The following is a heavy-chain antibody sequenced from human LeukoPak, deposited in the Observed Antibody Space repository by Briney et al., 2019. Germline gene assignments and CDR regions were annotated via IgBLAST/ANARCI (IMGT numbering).Heavy chain of an antibody. V-gene: IGHV4-59*01. Sequence: KPSETLSLTCTVSGGSISIYYWSWIRQPPGKGLEWIGYIYYSGSTNYNPSLKSRVTISVDTSKNQFSLKLSSVTAADTAVYYCAGSGRPLTYYYGSGSYRNWFDPWGQGTLVTVSS. CDR3: AGSGRPLTYYYGSGSYRNWFDP. CDR1: GGSISIYY. D-gene: IGHD3-10*01. CDR2: IYYSGST. J-gene: IGHJ5*02.